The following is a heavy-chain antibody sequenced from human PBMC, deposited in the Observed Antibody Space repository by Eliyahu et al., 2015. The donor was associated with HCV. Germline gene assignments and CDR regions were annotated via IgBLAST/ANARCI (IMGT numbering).Heavy chain of an antibody. V-gene: IGHV3-33*01. CDR3: ARDQDAYNPLAYFFF. CDR2: IWXDGSNE. J-gene: IGHJ4*02. D-gene: IGHD5-24*01. Sequence: QVQLVESGGGVVQPGGSLXLSCAXSGFXFSNYGIHXVRQAPGKGLEXVAVIWXDGSNEYYADSVKGRFTISRDNSKNTVFLHMSSLRAEDSAVYYCARDQDAYNPLAYFFFWGQGTLVTVSS. CDR1: GFXFSNYG.